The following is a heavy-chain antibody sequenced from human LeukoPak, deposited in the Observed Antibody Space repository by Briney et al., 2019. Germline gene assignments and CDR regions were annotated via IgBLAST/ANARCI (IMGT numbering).Heavy chain of an antibody. CDR2: ISYDGGNK. CDR3: ARDSALGYCSGGSCYFDY. D-gene: IGHD2-15*01. V-gene: IGHV3-30-3*01. Sequence: PGGSLRLSCAASGFTFSSYAMHWVRQAPGKGLEWVAVISYDGGNKYYADSVKGRFTISRDNSKNTLYLQMNSLRAEDTAVYYCARDSALGYCSGGSCYFDYWGQGTLVTVSS. J-gene: IGHJ4*02. CDR1: GFTFSSYA.